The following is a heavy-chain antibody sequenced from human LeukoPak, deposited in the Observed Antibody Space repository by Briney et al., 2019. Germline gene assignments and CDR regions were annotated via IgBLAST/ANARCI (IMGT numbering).Heavy chain of an antibody. D-gene: IGHD6-13*01. V-gene: IGHV4-30-4*07. J-gene: IGHJ4*02. CDR1: GGSISSGGYS. CDR2: IYYSGST. CDR3: TIRFGRLEAGGTPFDS. Sequence: SETLSLTCAVSGGSISSGGYSWSWIRQPPGKGLEWIGYIYYSGSTYNNPSRKSRVTISIATSKKRCSLKLTSVTAADTALYYCTIRFGRLEAGGTPFDSWGQGTLVTVSS.